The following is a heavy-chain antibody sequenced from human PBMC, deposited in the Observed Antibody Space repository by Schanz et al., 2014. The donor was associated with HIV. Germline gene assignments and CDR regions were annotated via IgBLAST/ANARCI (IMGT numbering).Heavy chain of an antibody. J-gene: IGHJ3*02. CDR3: AQMGAFAAFDI. CDR2: ITDSGDKT. V-gene: IGHV3-23*04. D-gene: IGHD3-16*01. CDR1: GFNFNNYA. Sequence: VQLVESGGGLEQPGGSLRLSCAASGFNFNNYAMTWVRRAPGKGLQWVSSITDSGDKTDYTDSVKGRFTISRDNSRNTLLLQMDSLRVDDTAVYYCAQMGAFAAFDIWGHGTVVTVSS.